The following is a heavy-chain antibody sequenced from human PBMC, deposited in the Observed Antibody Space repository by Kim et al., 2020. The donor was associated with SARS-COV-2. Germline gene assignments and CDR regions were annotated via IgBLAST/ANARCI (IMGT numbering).Heavy chain of an antibody. CDR3: TTDEVEDMINFGGVIVLGGRFDY. D-gene: IGHD3-16*02. V-gene: IGHV3-15*01. Sequence: GGSLRLSCAASGFTFSNSWMSWVRQSPGKGLEWVGCIKSKTDGGTTDYAAPVKGRFTISSDDSKNTLYLQMNSLKTDDTAVYYCTTDEVEDMINFGGVIVLGGRFDYWGKGTLVTVYS. CDR2: IKSKTDGGTT. J-gene: IGHJ4*02. CDR1: GFTFSNSW.